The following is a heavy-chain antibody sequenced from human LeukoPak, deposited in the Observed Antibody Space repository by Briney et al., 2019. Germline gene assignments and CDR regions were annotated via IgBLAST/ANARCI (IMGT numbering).Heavy chain of an antibody. Sequence: ASMKVSCKSSGFTFTDYYVHWERQAPGQGLEWMGYIGPHSSATSSPQEFQGRVTMTRDTSMSTAYMELTRLTSDDTAVYYCAREGNGLLSKDFDYWGQGTLVTVSS. CDR3: AREGNGLLSKDFDY. D-gene: IGHD2/OR15-2a*01. V-gene: IGHV1-2*02. CDR1: GFTFTDYY. CDR2: IGPHSSAT. J-gene: IGHJ4*02.